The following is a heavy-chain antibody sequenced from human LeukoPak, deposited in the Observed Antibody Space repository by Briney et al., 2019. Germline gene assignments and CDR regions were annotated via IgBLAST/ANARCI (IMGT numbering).Heavy chain of an antibody. Sequence: PGGSLRLSCAASGFTFGSYSMNWVRQAPGKGLEWVSYINHNGETIYYPDFVKGRFTISRDNAKNSLYLQMNSLRDEDTAVYYCARDNDWAFDYWGQGTLVTVSS. J-gene: IGHJ4*02. V-gene: IGHV3-48*02. CDR1: GFTFGSYS. CDR3: ARDNDWAFDY. CDR2: INHNGETI. D-gene: IGHD3-9*01.